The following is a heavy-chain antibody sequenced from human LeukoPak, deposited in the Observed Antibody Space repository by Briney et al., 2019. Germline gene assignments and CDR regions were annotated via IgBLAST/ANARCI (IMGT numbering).Heavy chain of an antibody. D-gene: IGHD6-6*01. J-gene: IGHJ4*02. CDR1: GGSISSYY. Sequence: SETLSLTCTVSGGSISSYYRSWIRQSPGKGLQWIGYIFYSGSTNYNPSLKSRVTISVDTSKNQFSLNLSSVTAADTALYYCARCPARYYFVYWGQGTLVTVSS. CDR3: ARCPARYYFVY. V-gene: IGHV4-59*01. CDR2: IFYSGST.